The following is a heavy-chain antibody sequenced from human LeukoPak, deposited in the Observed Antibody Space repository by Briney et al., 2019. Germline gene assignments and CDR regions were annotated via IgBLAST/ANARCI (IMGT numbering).Heavy chain of an antibody. CDR2: ITYSGGNT. D-gene: IGHD3-10*01. CDR1: GXTFSSYA. V-gene: IGHV3-23*01. Sequence: GESLKISFAASGXTFSSYAMSWVRRAPGKGQEWVSTITYSGGNTYYADSVKGRFTISRDNSKNTLYLQMKTLRAEDTAVYYCAKDPSDLGGSGSYNYFDCWGQGTLVTVSS. CDR3: AKDPSDLGGSGSYNYFDC. J-gene: IGHJ4*02.